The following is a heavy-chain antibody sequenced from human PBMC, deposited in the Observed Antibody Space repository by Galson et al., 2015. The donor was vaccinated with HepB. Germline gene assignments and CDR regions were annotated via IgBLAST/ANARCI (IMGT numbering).Heavy chain of an antibody. CDR2: INHSGST. CDR3: ARGEVTVTTHFDY. V-gene: IGHV4-34*01. CDR1: GGSFSGYY. Sequence: LSLTCAVYGGSFSGYYWRWIRQPPGKGLEWIGEINHSGSTNYNPSLKSRVTISVDTSKNQFSLKLSSVTAADTAVYYCARGEVTVTTHFDYWGQGTLVTVSS. D-gene: IGHD4-17*01. J-gene: IGHJ4*02.